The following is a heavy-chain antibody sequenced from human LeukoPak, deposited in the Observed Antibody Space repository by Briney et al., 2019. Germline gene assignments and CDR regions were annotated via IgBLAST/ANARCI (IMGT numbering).Heavy chain of an antibody. CDR3: AKAVNFRYYYFYGLDV. V-gene: IGHV3-30*18. CDR1: GVTFSTYA. J-gene: IGHJ6*02. D-gene: IGHD4-17*01. Sequence: PGGSLRLSCEVSGVTFSTYAMHWVRQAPGKGLEWVAVISYDGANEYYVDSVTGRFTVSRDNSESTLYLQMDSLRPEDTAVYYCAKAVNFRYYYFYGLDVWGHGTTVTVS. CDR2: ISYDGANE.